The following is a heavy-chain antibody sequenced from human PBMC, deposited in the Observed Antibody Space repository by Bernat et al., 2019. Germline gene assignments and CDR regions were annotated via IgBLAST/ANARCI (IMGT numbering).Heavy chain of an antibody. J-gene: IGHJ3*02. V-gene: IGHV1-2*06. D-gene: IGHD4-17*01. CDR3: ARDREGYGDPDAFDI. CDR2: INPNSGGT. CDR1: GYTFTGYY. Sequence: QVQLVQSGAEVKKPGASVKVSCKASGYTFTGYYMHWVRQAPGQGLEWMGRINPNSGGTNYAQEFQGRITMTRDTSISTAYMELSRLRSDDTAVYYCARDREGYGDPDAFDIWGQGTMVTVSS.